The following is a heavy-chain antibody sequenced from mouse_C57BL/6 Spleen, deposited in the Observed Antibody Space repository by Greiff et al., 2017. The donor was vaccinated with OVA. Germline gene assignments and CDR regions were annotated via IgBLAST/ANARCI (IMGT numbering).Heavy chain of an antibody. Sequence: VQLKESGGGLVKPGGSLKLSCAASGFTFSSYAMSWVRQTPEKRLEWVATISDGGSYTYYPDNVKGRFTISRDNAKNNLYLQMSHLKSEDTAMYYCARDRDYYGSSYFDYWGQGTTLTVSS. V-gene: IGHV5-4*01. CDR2: ISDGGSYT. CDR1: GFTFSSYA. D-gene: IGHD1-1*01. CDR3: ARDRDYYGSSYFDY. J-gene: IGHJ2*01.